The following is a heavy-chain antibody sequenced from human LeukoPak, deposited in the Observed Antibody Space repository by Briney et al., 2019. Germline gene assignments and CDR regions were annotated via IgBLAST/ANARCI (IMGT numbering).Heavy chain of an antibody. CDR3: ARVGGIAVRPKGRGAFDI. CDR2: INHSGST. Sequence: PSETLSLTCAVYGGSFSGYYWSWIRQPPGKGLEWIGEINHSGSTNYNPSLKSRVTISVDTSKNQFSLKLSSVTAADTAVYYCARVGGIAVRPKGRGAFDIWGQGTMVTVSS. J-gene: IGHJ3*02. V-gene: IGHV4-34*01. D-gene: IGHD6-6*01. CDR1: GGSFSGYY.